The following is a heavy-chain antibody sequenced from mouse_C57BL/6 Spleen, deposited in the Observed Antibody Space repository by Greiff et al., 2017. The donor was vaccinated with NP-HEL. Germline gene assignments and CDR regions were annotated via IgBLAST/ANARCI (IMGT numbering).Heavy chain of an antibody. J-gene: IGHJ4*01. Sequence: QVQLKQSGAELMKPGASVKLSCKATGYTFTGYWIEWVKQRPGHGLEWIGEILPGSGSTNYNAKFKGKATFTADTSSNTAYMQLSSLTTEDSAIYYCARRAIYYYGSSYGGGMDYWGQGTSVTVSS. CDR2: ILPGSGST. D-gene: IGHD1-1*01. CDR3: ARRAIYYYGSSYGGGMDY. CDR1: GYTFTGYW. V-gene: IGHV1-9*01.